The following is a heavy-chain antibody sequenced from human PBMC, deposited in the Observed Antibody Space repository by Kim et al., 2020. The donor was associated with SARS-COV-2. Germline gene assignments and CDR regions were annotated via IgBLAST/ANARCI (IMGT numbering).Heavy chain of an antibody. J-gene: IGHJ3*02. CDR1: GFTFSSYA. CDR2: ISGSGGST. V-gene: IGHV3-23*01. Sequence: GGSLRLSCAASGFTFSSYAMSWVRQAPGKGLEWVSAISGSGGSTYYADSVQGRFTLSRDNSKNTLYLQMNSLTAEDTAVYYCAQARKSSIVVVITHNYDAFDIWGQGTMVTVSS. CDR3: AQARKSSIVVVITHNYDAFDI. D-gene: IGHD3-22*01.